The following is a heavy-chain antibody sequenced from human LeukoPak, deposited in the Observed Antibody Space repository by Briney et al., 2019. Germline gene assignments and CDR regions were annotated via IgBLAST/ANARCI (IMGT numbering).Heavy chain of an antibody. CDR2: IYSGGST. D-gene: IGHD3-10*01. CDR1: GFTVSSNY. CDR3: ASEGHYYGSGYDAFDI. V-gene: IGHV3-66*01. J-gene: IGHJ3*02. Sequence: GGSLRLSCAASGFTVSSNYMSWVRQAPGKGLEWVSVIYSGGSTYYADSVKGRFTISRDNSKNTLYLQMNSLRAEDTAVYYCASEGHYYGSGYDAFDIWGQGTMVTVSS.